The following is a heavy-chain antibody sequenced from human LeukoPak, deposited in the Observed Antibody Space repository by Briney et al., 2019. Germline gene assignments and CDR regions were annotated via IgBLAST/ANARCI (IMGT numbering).Heavy chain of an antibody. CDR2: VKSKTDGGTP. CDR3: AKLEYYYDSRAPHGY. D-gene: IGHD3-22*01. V-gene: IGHV3-15*01. Sequence: GGSLRLSCAASGFTFSNAWMSWVRQAPGKGLEWVGHVKSKTDGGTPDYAAPVKGRFTISRDDSKNTLYLQMNSLRAEDTAVYYCAKLEYYYDSRAPHGYWGQGTLVTVSS. CDR1: GFTFSNAW. J-gene: IGHJ4*02.